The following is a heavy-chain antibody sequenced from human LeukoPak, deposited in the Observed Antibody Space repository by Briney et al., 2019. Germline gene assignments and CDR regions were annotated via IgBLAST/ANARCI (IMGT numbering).Heavy chain of an antibody. CDR2: FYHSGST. CDR3: ARLSYYDNDGFHYYFDY. Sequence: SETLSLACAVPGGSISSGGYSWGWIRQPPGKGLEWIAYFYHSGSTYYNPSLKSRVTISVDRSKNQFSLKLSSVTAADTAVYYCARLSYYDNDGFHYYFDYWGQGTLVTVSS. D-gene: IGHD3-22*01. CDR1: GGSISSGGYS. J-gene: IGHJ4*02. V-gene: IGHV4-30-2*01.